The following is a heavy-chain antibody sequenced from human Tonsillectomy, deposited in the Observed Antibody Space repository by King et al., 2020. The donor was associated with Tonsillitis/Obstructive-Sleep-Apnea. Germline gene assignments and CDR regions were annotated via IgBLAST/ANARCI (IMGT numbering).Heavy chain of an antibody. J-gene: IGHJ4*02. CDR1: GFTFSDYY. D-gene: IGHD3-16*02. Sequence: VQLVESGGGLVKPGGSLRLSCAASGFTFSDYYMSWIRQAPGKGLEWVSYISSSSSYTNYADSVKGRFTISRDNAKNSLYLQMNSLRAEDTAVYYCARERGVMITFGGVIDSAFDYWGQGTLVTVSS. CDR2: ISSSSSYT. V-gene: IGHV3-11*06. CDR3: ARERGVMITFGGVIDSAFDY.